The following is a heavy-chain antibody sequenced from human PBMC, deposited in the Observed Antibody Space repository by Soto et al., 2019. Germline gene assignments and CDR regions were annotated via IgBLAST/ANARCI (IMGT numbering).Heavy chain of an antibody. Sequence: ASVKVSCKASGYTFTSYGISWVRQAPGQGLEWMGWIIANIGNTNYAQKLQGRVTITADESTSTAYMELSSLRSEDTAVYYCAGRNYDFWSGYLGYYGMDVWGQGTTVTVSS. J-gene: IGHJ6*02. CDR1: GYTFTSYG. CDR3: AGRNYDFWSGYLGYYGMDV. V-gene: IGHV1-18*01. D-gene: IGHD3-3*01. CDR2: IIANIGNT.